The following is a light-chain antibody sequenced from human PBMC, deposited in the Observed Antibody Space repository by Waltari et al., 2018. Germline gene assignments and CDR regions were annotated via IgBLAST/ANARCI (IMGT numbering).Light chain of an antibody. V-gene: IGKV1-39*01. CDR2: AAS. Sequence: DIQMTQSPSSLSASVGDRVTITCRASQSISSYLNWYQQKPGKAPKLLIYAASSLQSGVPSRFSGSGSVTDFTLTVSSLQPEDFATYYCQQSYSRPYTFGQGTKLEIK. CDR1: QSISSY. CDR3: QQSYSRPYT. J-gene: IGKJ2*01.